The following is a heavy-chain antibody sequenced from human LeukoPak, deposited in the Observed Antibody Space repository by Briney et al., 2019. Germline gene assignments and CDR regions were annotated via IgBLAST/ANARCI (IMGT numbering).Heavy chain of an antibody. D-gene: IGHD1-26*01. Sequence: GGSLRLSCAASGLTFSSYAMSWVRQAPGKGLEWVSAISGSGGSTYYADSVKGRFTISRDNSKNTLYLQMNSLRAEDTAVYYCAKDGFLSGSYPGSYGFDPWGQGTPVTVSS. CDR2: ISGSGGST. CDR1: GLTFSSYA. CDR3: AKDGFLSGSYPGSYGFDP. V-gene: IGHV3-23*01. J-gene: IGHJ5*02.